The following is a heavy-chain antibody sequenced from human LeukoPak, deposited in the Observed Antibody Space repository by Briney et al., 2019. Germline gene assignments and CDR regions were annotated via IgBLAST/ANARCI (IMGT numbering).Heavy chain of an antibody. V-gene: IGHV4-59*01. J-gene: IGHJ3*02. Sequence: SETLSLTCTVSGGSISSYYWSWIRQPPGKGLEWIGYIYYSGSTNYSPSLKSRVTISVDTSKNQFSLKLSSVTAADTAVYYCARGDYDILTGYYNMRAFDIWGQGTMVTVSS. CDR3: ARGDYDILTGYYNMRAFDI. D-gene: IGHD3-9*01. CDR2: IYYSGST. CDR1: GGSISSYY.